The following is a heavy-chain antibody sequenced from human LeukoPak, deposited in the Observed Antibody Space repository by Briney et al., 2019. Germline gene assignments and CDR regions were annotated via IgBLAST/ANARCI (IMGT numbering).Heavy chain of an antibody. J-gene: IGHJ4*02. CDR2: IYTSGST. Sequence: PSETLSLXCTVSGGSISSGSYYWSWIRQPAGKGLEWIGRIYTSGSTNYNPSLKSRVTISVDTSKNQFSLKLSSVTAADTAVYYCARGSLLEWSYFDYWGQGTLVTVSS. V-gene: IGHV4-61*02. D-gene: IGHD3-3*01. CDR1: GGSISSGSYY. CDR3: ARGSLLEWSYFDY.